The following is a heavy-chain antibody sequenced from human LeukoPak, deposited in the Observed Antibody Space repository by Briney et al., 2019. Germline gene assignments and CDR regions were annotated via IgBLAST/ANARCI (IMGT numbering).Heavy chain of an antibody. V-gene: IGHV4-38-2*02. J-gene: IGHJ4*02. CDR3: ASYHFDY. Sequence: SETLSLTCTVSGYSISSGYYWGWIRQPPGKGLEWIGSIYHSGSTYYNPSLKSRVTISVDTSKNQFSLKLSSVTPEDTAVYYCASYHFDYWGQGTLVTVSS. CDR2: IYHSGST. CDR1: GYSISSGYY.